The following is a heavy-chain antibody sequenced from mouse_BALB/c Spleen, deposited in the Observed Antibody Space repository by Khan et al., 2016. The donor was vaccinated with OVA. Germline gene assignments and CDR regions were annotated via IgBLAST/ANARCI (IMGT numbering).Heavy chain of an antibody. Sequence: SGPGLVKPSQSLSLTSTVTGYSITSDYAWNWIRQFPGNRLEWMGFISYSGNTNYNPSLKSRISVTRDTSKNQFFLQLNSVTTEDTATYYCARMYGGDFDYWGQGTTLTVSS. V-gene: IGHV3-2*02. CDR3: ARMYGGDFDY. CDR2: ISYSGNT. J-gene: IGHJ2*01. CDR1: GYSITSDYA. D-gene: IGHD2-10*02.